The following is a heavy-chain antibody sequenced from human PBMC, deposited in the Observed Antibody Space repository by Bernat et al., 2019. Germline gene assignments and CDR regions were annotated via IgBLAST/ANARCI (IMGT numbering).Heavy chain of an antibody. V-gene: IGHV3-33*01. D-gene: IGHD2-15*01. J-gene: IGHJ3*02. Sequence: QVQLEESGGGVVQPGRSLRLSCAASGFTFSSYGMHWVRQAPGKGLEWVAVIWYDGSNKYHADSVKGRLTISRDNSKNTLYLQMNSLRAEDTAVYYCARTQGYCSGGSCYPDAFDIWGQGTMVTVSS. CDR3: ARTQGYCSGGSCYPDAFDI. CDR2: IWYDGSNK. CDR1: GFTFSSYG.